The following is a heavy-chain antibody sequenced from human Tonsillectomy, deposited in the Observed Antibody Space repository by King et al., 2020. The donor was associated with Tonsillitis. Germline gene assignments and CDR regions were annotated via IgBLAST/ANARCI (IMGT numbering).Heavy chain of an antibody. CDR1: GFAFGSHG. CDR3: VKDLGDVAVAGDFDY. Sequence: VQLVESGGGVVLPGRSLRISCEVSGFAFGSHGMHWVRQAPGKGLERVAVISYDGSNEYYGDSVKGRFTISRDNSKNTLYLQMNSLRAEDTAMYYCVKDLGDVAVAGDFDYWGQGTLVTVSS. J-gene: IGHJ4*02. CDR2: ISYDGSNE. D-gene: IGHD6-19*01. V-gene: IGHV3-30*18.